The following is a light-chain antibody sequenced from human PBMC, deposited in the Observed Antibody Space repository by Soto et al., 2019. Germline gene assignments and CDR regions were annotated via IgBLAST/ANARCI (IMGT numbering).Light chain of an antibody. V-gene: IGLV1-40*01. CDR1: SSNMGASYD. J-gene: IGLJ2*01. Sequence: QPVLTQPPSVSGAPGQRVTISCTGSSSNMGASYDVHWYQQVPGTAPKLLIYGNTKRPSGVPDRFSGSKSGTSASLAITGLQAEDEADYYCQSYDGSLSGSVFGGGTKLTVL. CDR2: GNT. CDR3: QSYDGSLSGSV.